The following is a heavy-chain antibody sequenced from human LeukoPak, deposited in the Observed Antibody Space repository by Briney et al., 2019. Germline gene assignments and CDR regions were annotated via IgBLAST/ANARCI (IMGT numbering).Heavy chain of an antibody. D-gene: IGHD3-3*01. J-gene: IGHJ6*03. Sequence: SGGSLRLSCAASGFTFSSYSMNWVRQAPGKGLEWVSYISSSSSTIYYADSVKGRFTISRDNAKNSLYLQMNSLRAEDTAVYYCALRFLEWYLTSNMDVWGKGTTVTVSS. CDR2: ISSSSSTI. CDR1: GFTFSSYS. CDR3: ALRFLEWYLTSNMDV. V-gene: IGHV3-48*01.